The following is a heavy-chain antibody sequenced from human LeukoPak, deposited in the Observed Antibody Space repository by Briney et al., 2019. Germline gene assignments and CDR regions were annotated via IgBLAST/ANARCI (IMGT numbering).Heavy chain of an antibody. D-gene: IGHD1-26*01. V-gene: IGHV3-53*01. J-gene: IGHJ3*02. CDR2: IYSGGST. Sequence: GGSLRLSCAASGFTLSSNYMSWVRQAPGKGLEWVSVIYSGGSTYYPDSLTGRSTISIANSKNTLYLQMKSLRAEDTAVYYCERFPLNLIVGAPQKAFDIWGQGTMVTVSS. CDR3: ERFPLNLIVGAPQKAFDI. CDR1: GFTLSSNY.